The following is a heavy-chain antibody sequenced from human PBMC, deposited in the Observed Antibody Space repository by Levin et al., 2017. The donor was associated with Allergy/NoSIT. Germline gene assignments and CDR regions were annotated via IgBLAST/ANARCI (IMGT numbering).Heavy chain of an antibody. V-gene: IGHV4-34*01. Sequence: GSLRLSCAVYGGSFSGYYWSWIRQPPGKGLEWIGEINHSGSTNYNPSLKSRVTISVDTSKNQFSLKLSSVTAADTAVYYCARSNSGSYYEEGLDYWGQGTLVTVSS. J-gene: IGHJ4*02. CDR2: INHSGST. D-gene: IGHD1-26*01. CDR3: ARSNSGSYYEEGLDY. CDR1: GGSFSGYY.